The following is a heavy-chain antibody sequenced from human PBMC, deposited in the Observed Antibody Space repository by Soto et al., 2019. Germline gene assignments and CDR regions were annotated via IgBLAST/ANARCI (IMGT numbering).Heavy chain of an antibody. V-gene: IGHV1-46*01. D-gene: IGHD2-21*02. J-gene: IGHJ6*02. CDR3: AAAYCGGDCYGSYYYYGMDV. CDR1: GYTFTSYY. CDR2: INPSGGST. Sequence: ASVKVSCKASGYTFTSYYMHWVRQAPGQGLEWMGIINPSGGSTSYAQKFQGRVTMTRDTSTSTVYMELSSLRSEDTAVYYCAAAYCGGDCYGSYYYYGMDVWGQGTTVTVSS.